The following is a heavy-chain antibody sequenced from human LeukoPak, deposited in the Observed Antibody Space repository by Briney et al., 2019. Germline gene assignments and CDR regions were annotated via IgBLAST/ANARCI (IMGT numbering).Heavy chain of an antibody. V-gene: IGHV4-59*01. CDR2: IYYSGST. CDR1: GGSISNYY. CDR3: ARASMGGPETYFDY. D-gene: IGHD3-16*01. J-gene: IGHJ4*02. Sequence: SETLSLTCTVSGGSISNYYWSWIRQPPGKGLEWIGYIYYSGSTNYNPSLKSRVTISVDTSKNQFSLKLSSVTAADTAVYYCARASMGGPETYFDYWGQGTLVTVSS.